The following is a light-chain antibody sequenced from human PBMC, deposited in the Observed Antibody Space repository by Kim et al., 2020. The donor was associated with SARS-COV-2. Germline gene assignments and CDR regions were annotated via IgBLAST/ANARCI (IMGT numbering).Light chain of an antibody. Sequence: ALGQTVRITCQGDSLRSYFASWYQQKPGQAPVLVIYGKNNRPSGIPDRFSGSSSGNTASLTITGAQAEDEADYYCNSRDSSGYHVVFGGGTQLTVL. CDR1: SLRSYF. CDR3: NSRDSSGYHVV. V-gene: IGLV3-19*01. J-gene: IGLJ2*01. CDR2: GKN.